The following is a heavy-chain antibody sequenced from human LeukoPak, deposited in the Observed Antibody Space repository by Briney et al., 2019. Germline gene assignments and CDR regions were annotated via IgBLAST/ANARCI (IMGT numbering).Heavy chain of an antibody. D-gene: IGHD3-10*01. Sequence: PSETLSLTCTVSGGSISSYYWSWIRQPPGKGLEWIGYIYYSGSTNYNPSLKSRVSISVDTSKNQFSLKLTSVTAAEAAVFYCARGAWFLTGGYDYWGQGTLVTVSS. CDR2: IYYSGST. J-gene: IGHJ4*02. CDR3: ARGAWFLTGGYDY. CDR1: GGSISSYY. V-gene: IGHV4-59*01.